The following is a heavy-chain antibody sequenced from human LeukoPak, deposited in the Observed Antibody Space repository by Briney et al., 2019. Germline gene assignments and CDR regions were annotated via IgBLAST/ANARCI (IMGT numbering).Heavy chain of an antibody. J-gene: IGHJ3*02. CDR3: ARGGCSGGGCYRSYDAFDI. Sequence: ASVKVSCKASGYIFTSYDINWVRQATGQGLEWMGWMSPNSGNTGYAQKFQGRVTMTRNTSISTAYMELSSLRSDDTAVYYCARGGCSGGGCYRSYDAFDIWGQGTMVTVSS. V-gene: IGHV1-8*01. D-gene: IGHD2-15*01. CDR1: GYIFTSYD. CDR2: MSPNSGNT.